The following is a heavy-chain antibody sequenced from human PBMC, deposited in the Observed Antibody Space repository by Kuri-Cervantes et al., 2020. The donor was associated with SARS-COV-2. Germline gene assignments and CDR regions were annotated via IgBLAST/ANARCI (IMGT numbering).Heavy chain of an antibody. V-gene: IGHV3-30-3*01. Sequence: LSLTCAASGFTFSSSAIHWVRQAPGKGLEWVAIISYDGSNTYYADSVKGRFTISRDNSKNTLYLQMNSLRTEDTAIYYCARDRVGVHDYWGQGTLVTVSS. CDR1: GFTFSSSA. D-gene: IGHD2-21*01. CDR2: ISYDGSNT. CDR3: ARDRVGVHDY. J-gene: IGHJ4*02.